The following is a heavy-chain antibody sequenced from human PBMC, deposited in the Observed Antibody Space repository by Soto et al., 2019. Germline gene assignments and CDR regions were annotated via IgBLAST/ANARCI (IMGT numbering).Heavy chain of an antibody. J-gene: IGHJ6*03. D-gene: IGHD5-12*01. CDR1: GFTFSSYA. CDR3: AKGSSGLSYYYMDV. V-gene: IGHV3-23*01. Sequence: EVQLLESGGGLVQPGWSLRLSCAASGFTFSSYAMSWVRQAPGKGLEWVSAISGSGGSTYYADSVKGRFTITRDNSKNTLYLQMNSLSAEDTAVYYCAKGSSGLSYYYMDVWGKGTTGTVSS. CDR2: ISGSGGST.